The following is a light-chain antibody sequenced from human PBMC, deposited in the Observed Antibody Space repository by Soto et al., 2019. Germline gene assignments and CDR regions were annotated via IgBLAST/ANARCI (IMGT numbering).Light chain of an antibody. CDR3: AAWYDSLNAFV. Sequence: QSVLTQPPSASGTPGQRVTISCSGSSSNIGGNTVNWYQQLPGTAPKLLIYGNDQRPSGVPDRFSGSKSGTSASLAISGLQSEDEADYYCAAWYDSLNAFVFGTGTKVTVL. CDR1: SSNIGGNT. CDR2: GND. V-gene: IGLV1-44*01. J-gene: IGLJ1*01.